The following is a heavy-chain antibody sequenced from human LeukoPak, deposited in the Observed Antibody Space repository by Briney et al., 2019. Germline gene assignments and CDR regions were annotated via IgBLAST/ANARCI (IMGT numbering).Heavy chain of an antibody. J-gene: IGHJ2*01. Sequence: SETLSLTCTVSAGSISSYDWSWIRQPPGKGLEWVGYISYSGYTKYKSSLKSRVTISVDTSKNQFSLKLSSVTAADTPVYYCSRHGRPVGTDWYFDLWGRGTLVTVSS. CDR3: SRHGRPVGTDWYFDL. D-gene: IGHD6-6*01. CDR2: ISYSGYT. V-gene: IGHV4-59*08. CDR1: AGSISSYD.